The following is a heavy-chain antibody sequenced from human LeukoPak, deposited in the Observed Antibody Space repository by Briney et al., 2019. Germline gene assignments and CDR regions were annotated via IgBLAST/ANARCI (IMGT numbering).Heavy chain of an antibody. J-gene: IGHJ4*02. D-gene: IGHD2-2*02. CDR1: GGSFMGYY. Sequence: ETLSLTCAVYGGSFMGYYWSWIRQPPGKGLEWIGEINHSGSTNYNPSLKSRVTISVAPSKNQFSLKLSSVTAADTAVYYCARVEGSVVVPAAIRRGYYFDYWGQGTLVTVSS. CDR2: INHSGST. V-gene: IGHV4-34*01. CDR3: ARVEGSVVVPAAIRRGYYFDY.